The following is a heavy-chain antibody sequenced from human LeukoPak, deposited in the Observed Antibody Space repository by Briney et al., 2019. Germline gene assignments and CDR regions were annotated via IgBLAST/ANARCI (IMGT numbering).Heavy chain of an antibody. CDR1: GFTFSSYG. D-gene: IGHD3-10*01. CDR3: ARDGSMVRGVIENWFDP. Sequence: GGSLRLSCAASGFTFSSYGMHWVRQAPGKGLEWVAVISYDGSNKYYADSVKGRFTISRDNSKNTLYLQMNSLRAEDTAVYYCARDGSMVRGVIENWFDPWGQGTLVTVSS. CDR2: ISYDGSNK. J-gene: IGHJ5*02. V-gene: IGHV3-30*03.